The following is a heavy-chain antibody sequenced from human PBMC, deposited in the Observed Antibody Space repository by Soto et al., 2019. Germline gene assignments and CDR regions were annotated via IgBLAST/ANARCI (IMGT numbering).Heavy chain of an antibody. V-gene: IGHV3-13*01. D-gene: IGHD6-13*01. CDR1: GFTFSSYD. J-gene: IGHJ6*02. CDR3: ARSLGAADGQYYYYYGMDV. Sequence: GGSLRLSSAAYGFTFSSYDMHWVRQATGKGLEWVSAIGTAGDTYYPGSVKGRFTISRENAKNSLYLQMNSLRAEDTAVHYCARSLGAADGQYYYYYGMDVWGQGTTVTVSS. CDR2: IGTAGDT.